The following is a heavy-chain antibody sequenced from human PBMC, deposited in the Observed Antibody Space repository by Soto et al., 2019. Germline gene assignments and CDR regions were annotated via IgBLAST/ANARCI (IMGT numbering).Heavy chain of an antibody. CDR1: GFSFITSVVG. D-gene: IGHD1-1*01. V-gene: IGHV2-5*02. CDR3: AHRRTTQGQGDWFDP. CDR2: IYWDDDK. J-gene: IGHJ5*02. Sequence: QITLKESGPTLVKPTQTLTLTCTFSGFSFITSVVGVVCIRQPPGKALDWLALIYWDDDKRYSPSLKSRLTITKDNSKNQVVLTMSNMDTVDTATSYCAHRRTTQGQGDWFDPWGQGTLVTVSS.